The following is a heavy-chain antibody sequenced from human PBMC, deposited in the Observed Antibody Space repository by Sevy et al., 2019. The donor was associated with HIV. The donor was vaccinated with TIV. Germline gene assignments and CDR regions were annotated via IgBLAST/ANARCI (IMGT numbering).Heavy chain of an antibody. CDR2: ISFDGRNK. Sequence: GGSLRLCCAASGFTFADHAFHWVRQAPGKGLEWVAIISFDGRNKRLAESVKGRFTISRDDSKNTVYLQMTSLRPEDTAVYYCARDHCTDGACFRSRYFDYWGQGTLVTVSS. J-gene: IGHJ4*02. CDR1: GFTFADHA. D-gene: IGHD2-8*01. V-gene: IGHV3-30*04. CDR3: ARDHCTDGACFRSRYFDY.